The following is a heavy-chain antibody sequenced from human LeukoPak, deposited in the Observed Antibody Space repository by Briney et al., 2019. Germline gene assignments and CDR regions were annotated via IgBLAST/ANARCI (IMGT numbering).Heavy chain of an antibody. CDR1: GYTFSSYG. CDR2: IRGDNGDT. J-gene: IGHJ4*02. CDR3: ARVGLLTGYYFFDY. V-gene: IGHV1-18*01. Sequence: ASVTVSCKPSGYTFSSYGITWVRQAPGQGLEWVGWIRGDNGDTNYGKKLQGRVTMTTDTSTSTAYMELRSLGSDETAVYYCARVGLLTGYYFFDYWGQGTLVTVSS. D-gene: IGHD3-9*01.